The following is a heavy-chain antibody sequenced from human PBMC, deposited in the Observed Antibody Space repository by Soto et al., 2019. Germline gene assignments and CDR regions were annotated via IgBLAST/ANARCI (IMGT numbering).Heavy chain of an antibody. CDR1: GFTFSSYA. V-gene: IGHV3-30-3*01. J-gene: IGHJ6*02. CDR2: ITYDGSNK. D-gene: IGHD4-17*01. CDR3: ARGTVTTTLSVYYYYYYGMDV. Sequence: QVQLVESGGGLVQPGGSLRLSCAASGFTFSSYAMHWVRQAPGKGLEWVAVITYDGSNKYYADSVKGRFTISRDNSKKSLYLQMNSQRAEDTAVYYCARGTVTTTLSVYYYYYYGMDVWGRGPTVTVSS.